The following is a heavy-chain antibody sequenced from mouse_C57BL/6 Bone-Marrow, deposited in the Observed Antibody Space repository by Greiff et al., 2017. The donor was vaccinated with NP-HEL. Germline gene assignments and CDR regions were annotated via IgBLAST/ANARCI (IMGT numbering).Heavy chain of an antibody. V-gene: IGHV2-2*01. CDR2: IWSGGST. D-gene: IGHD1-1*01. Sequence: VKLVESGPGLVQPSQSLSITCTVSGFSLTSYGVHWVRQSPGKGLEWLGVIWSGGSTDYNAAFISRLSISKDNSKSQVFFKMNSLQADDTAIYYCASDLYYGSRGAYWGQGTLVTVSA. CDR3: ASDLYYGSRGAY. CDR1: GFSLTSYG. J-gene: IGHJ3*01.